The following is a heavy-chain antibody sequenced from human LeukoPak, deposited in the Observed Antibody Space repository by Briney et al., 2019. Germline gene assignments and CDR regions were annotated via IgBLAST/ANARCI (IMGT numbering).Heavy chain of an antibody. V-gene: IGHV3-23*01. CDR2: IFPSGGEI. CDR1: GFTFSTFA. Sequence: GGSLRLSCAASGFTFSTFAMIWVRQPPGKGMEWVSSIFPSGGEIHYADSVRGRFTISRDNSKSTLSLQMNSLRAEDTAIYYCATYRQVLLPFESWGQGTLVTVSS. J-gene: IGHJ4*02. CDR3: ATYRQVLLPFES. D-gene: IGHD2-8*02.